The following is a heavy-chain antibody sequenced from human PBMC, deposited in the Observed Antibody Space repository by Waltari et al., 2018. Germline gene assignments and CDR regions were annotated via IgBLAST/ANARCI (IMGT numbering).Heavy chain of an antibody. Sequence: EVQLLASGGGLVQPGGSLRLSRAVSGVLFSSNGMNWFRQPPGKGLEWVSGMSAGGEDTYYAESVKGRFTISRDNSKNTLYVQLSSLTAQDTAVYYCATRYTWGQGTLVTVSS. V-gene: IGHV3-23*01. J-gene: IGHJ4*02. CDR3: ATRYT. D-gene: IGHD3-9*01. CDR1: GVLFSSNG. CDR2: MSAGGEDT.